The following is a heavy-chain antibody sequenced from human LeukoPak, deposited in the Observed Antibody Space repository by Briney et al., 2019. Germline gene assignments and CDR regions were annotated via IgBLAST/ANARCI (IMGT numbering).Heavy chain of an antibody. D-gene: IGHD6-6*01. CDR1: GFTFSSHG. CDR2: ISSSSSYI. CDR3: ARDNGSSWSDY. J-gene: IGHJ4*02. Sequence: PGGSLRLSCAASGFTFSSHGMNWVRQAPGKGLEWVSSISSSSSYIYYADSVKGRFTISRDNAKNSLFLQMNSLSAEDTAVYYCARDNGSSWSDYWGQGTLVTVSS. V-gene: IGHV3-21*01.